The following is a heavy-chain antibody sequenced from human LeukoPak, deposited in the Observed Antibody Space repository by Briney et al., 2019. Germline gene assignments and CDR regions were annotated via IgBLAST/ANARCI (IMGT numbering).Heavy chain of an antibody. D-gene: IGHD3-22*01. CDR2: IHTSGST. Sequence: SETLSLTCTVSGVSISSYYWSWIRQPAGKGLEWIGRIHTSGSTNYNPALKSRVTMSEDTSRNQSSLKLSSVTAADTAVYYCARGGYYYDSSGYYSFDYWGQGTLVTVSS. CDR3: ARGGYYYDSSGYYSFDY. CDR1: GVSISSYY. J-gene: IGHJ4*02. V-gene: IGHV4-4*07.